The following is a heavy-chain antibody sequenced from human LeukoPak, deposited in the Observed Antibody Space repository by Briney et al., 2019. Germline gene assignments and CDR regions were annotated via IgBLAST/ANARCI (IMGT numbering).Heavy chain of an antibody. D-gene: IGHD1-26*01. Sequence: ASMKVSCTASGYTFTSYDINWVRQATGQGLEWMGWMNPNSGNTGYAQEFQGRVTMTRNTSISTAYMELSNLRSEDTAVYYCARANPLGAPSDYWGQGTLVTVSS. V-gene: IGHV1-8*01. J-gene: IGHJ4*02. CDR1: GYTFTSYD. CDR2: MNPNSGNT. CDR3: ARANPLGAPSDY.